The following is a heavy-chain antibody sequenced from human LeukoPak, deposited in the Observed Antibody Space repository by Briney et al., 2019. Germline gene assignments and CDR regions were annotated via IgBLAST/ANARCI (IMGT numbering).Heavy chain of an antibody. J-gene: IGHJ6*03. CDR3: ARATYYYYYMDV. Sequence: SETLSLTCTVSGGSISSSSYYWGWIRQPPGKGLEWIGSIYYSGSTYYNPSLKSRVTISVDTSKNQFSLKLSSVTASDTAVYYCARATYYYYYMDVWGKGTTVTVSS. V-gene: IGHV4-39*07. CDR2: IYYSGST. CDR1: GGSISSSSYY.